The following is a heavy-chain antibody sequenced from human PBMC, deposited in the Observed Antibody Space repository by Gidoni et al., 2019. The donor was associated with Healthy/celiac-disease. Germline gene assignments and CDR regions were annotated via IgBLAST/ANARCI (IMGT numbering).Heavy chain of an antibody. CDR1: GGPIISYY. V-gene: IGHV4-4*07. CDR3: ARVSRWLQWPPGGETDAFDI. D-gene: IGHD5-12*01. Sequence: QVQLQESGPGLVKPSETLSLTCTVPGGPIISYYWRWIRQPAGKGLEWIGRIYTSGSTNYNPSLKSRVTMSVDTSKNQFSLKLSSVTAADTAVYYCARVSRWLQWPPGGETDAFDIWGQGTMVTVSS. CDR2: IYTSGST. J-gene: IGHJ3*02.